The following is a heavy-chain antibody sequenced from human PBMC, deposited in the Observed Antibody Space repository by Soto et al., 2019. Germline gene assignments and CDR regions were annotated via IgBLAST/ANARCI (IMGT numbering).Heavy chain of an antibody. J-gene: IGHJ4*02. CDR2: INAGNGNT. CDR1: GYTFTGYA. V-gene: IGHV1-3*01. D-gene: IGHD1-7*01. Sequence: ASVKVSCKASGYTFTGYAMHWVRQAPGQRLEWMGWINAGNGNTKYSQKFQGRVTITRDTSASTAYMELSSLRSEDTAVYYCAIPPPNWNYGLDYWGQGTLVTVSS. CDR3: AIPPPNWNYGLDY.